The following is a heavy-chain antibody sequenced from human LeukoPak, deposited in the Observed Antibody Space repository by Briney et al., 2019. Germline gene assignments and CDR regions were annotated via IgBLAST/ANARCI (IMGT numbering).Heavy chain of an antibody. V-gene: IGHV1-8*01. CDR3: ARGSSSSYVYYYYGMDV. CDR1: GYTFTSCD. J-gene: IGHJ6*02. Sequence: ASVKVSCKASGYTFTSCDINWVRQATGQGLEWMGWMNPNSGNTGYAQKFQGRVTMTRNTSISTAYMELSSLRSEDTAVYYCARGSSSSYVYYYYGMDVWGQGTTVTVSS. CDR2: MNPNSGNT. D-gene: IGHD6-6*01.